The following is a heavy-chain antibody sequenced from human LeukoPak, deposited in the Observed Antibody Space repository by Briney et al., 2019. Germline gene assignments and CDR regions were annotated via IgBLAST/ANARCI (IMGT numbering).Heavy chain of an antibody. CDR2: ISGSGGST. D-gene: IGHD4-17*01. J-gene: IGHJ4*02. Sequence: GGSLRLSCAASGFTFSSYGMSWVRQAPGKGLEWVSAISGSGGSTYYADSVKGRFTISRDNSKNTLYLQMNSLRAEDTAVYYCAKGGMSTVYFDYWGQGTLVTVSS. CDR3: AKGGMSTVYFDY. V-gene: IGHV3-23*01. CDR1: GFTFSSYG.